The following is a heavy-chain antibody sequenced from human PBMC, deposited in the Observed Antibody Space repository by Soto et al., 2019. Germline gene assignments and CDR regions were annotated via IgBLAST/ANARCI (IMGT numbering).Heavy chain of an antibody. J-gene: IGHJ5*02. CDR1: GGSFSGYY. Sequence: QVQLQQWGAGLLKPSETLSLTCAVYGGSFSGYYWSWIRQPPGKGLEWIGEINHSGSTNYNPSLKSRVTISVDTSKNQCSLKLSSVTAADTAVYYCARGLNYDFWSGMRRGWFDPWGQGTLVTVSS. V-gene: IGHV4-34*01. D-gene: IGHD3-3*01. CDR2: INHSGST. CDR3: ARGLNYDFWSGMRRGWFDP.